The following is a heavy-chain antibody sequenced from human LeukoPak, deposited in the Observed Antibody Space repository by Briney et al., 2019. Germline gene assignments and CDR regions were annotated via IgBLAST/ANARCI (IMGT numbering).Heavy chain of an antibody. J-gene: IGHJ4*02. CDR3: ARGGDSSGLFDY. CDR1: GGSINNHY. V-gene: IGHV4-59*11. D-gene: IGHD3-10*01. CDR2: IYNSENT. Sequence: SETLSLTCSVSGGSINNHYWNWLRQPPGKGLEWIGYIYNSENTNYNPSFKGRVTISADTSKNQFSLRLTSVTAADTAVYYCARGGDSSGLFDYWGQGTLVTVSS.